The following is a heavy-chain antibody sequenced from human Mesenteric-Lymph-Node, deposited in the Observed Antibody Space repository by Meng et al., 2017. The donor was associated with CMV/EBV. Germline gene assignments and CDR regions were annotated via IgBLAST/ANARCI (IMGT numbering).Heavy chain of an antibody. D-gene: IGHD6-19*01. CDR3: ARPASAVSGRGFDY. Sequence: SGVSVSSGPFYWGWIRQPPGKGLEWIGNLYYSGNTYYNPSLKSRATISVDTSKNQFSLNLRSVSAADTAVYYCARPASAVSGRGFDYWGQGALVTVSS. CDR1: GVSVSSGPFY. J-gene: IGHJ4*02. V-gene: IGHV4-39*01. CDR2: LYYSGNT.